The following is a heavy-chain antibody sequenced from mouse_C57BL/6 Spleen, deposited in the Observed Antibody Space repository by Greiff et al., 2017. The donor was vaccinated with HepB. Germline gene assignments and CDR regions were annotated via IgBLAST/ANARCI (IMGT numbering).Heavy chain of an antibody. Sequence: QVHVKQSGPGLVQPSQSLSITCTASGFSLTSYGVHWVRQSPGKGLEWLGVIWRGGSTDYNAAFMSRLSITKDNSKSQVFFKMNSLQADDTAIYYCAEEDYDEDYYYAMDYWGQGTSVTVSS. J-gene: IGHJ4*01. CDR2: IWRGGST. CDR1: GFSLTSYG. D-gene: IGHD2-4*01. CDR3: AEEDYDEDYYYAMDY. V-gene: IGHV2-5*01.